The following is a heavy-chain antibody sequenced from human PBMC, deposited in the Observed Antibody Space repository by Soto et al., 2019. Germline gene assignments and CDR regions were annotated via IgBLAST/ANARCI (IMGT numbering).Heavy chain of an antibody. Sequence: PSQTLSLTCAISGDSVSTNIAAWSWIRQSPSRGLEWLGRTLYRSSKWYNEYAVSVKSRMTINPDTSKNQFSPQLNSVTPEDTAVYYCARDAAPTLNYPHGMDVWGQGTAVTVSS. V-gene: IGHV6-1*01. D-gene: IGHD1-7*01. CDR2: TLYRSSKWYN. J-gene: IGHJ6*02. CDR1: GDSVSTNIAA. CDR3: ARDAAPTLNYPHGMDV.